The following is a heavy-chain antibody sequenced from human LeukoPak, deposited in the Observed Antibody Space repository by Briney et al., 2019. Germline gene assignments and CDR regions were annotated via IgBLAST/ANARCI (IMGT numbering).Heavy chain of an antibody. D-gene: IGHD3-10*01. V-gene: IGHV3-30*18. CDR1: GFTFSSYG. CDR3: AKDGWFRELSASVPSDLEY. CDR2: ISYDGSNK. J-gene: IGHJ4*02. Sequence: LAGGSLRLSCAASGFTFSSYGMHWVRQAPGKGLEWVAVISYDGSNKYYADSVRGRFTISRDNSKNTLYLQMNSLRAEDTTVYYCAKDGWFRELSASVPSDLEYWGQGTLVTVSS.